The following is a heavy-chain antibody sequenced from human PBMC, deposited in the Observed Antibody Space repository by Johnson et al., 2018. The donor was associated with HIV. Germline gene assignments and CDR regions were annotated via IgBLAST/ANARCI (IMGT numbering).Heavy chain of an antibody. Sequence: QVYLVESGGGVVQPGRSVRLSCAASGLNFSDYGMHWVRQAPGKGLEWVAVISFDGSKEYYADSVKGRFTISRDNSKKTLYLQVNSLRDEDTAVYYCARGRITMIGVDLRGGGFDIWGQGTTVTVSS. J-gene: IGHJ3*02. CDR1: GLNFSDYG. V-gene: IGHV3-30-3*01. CDR3: ARGRITMIGVDLRGGGFDI. CDR2: ISFDGSKE. D-gene: IGHD3-22*01.